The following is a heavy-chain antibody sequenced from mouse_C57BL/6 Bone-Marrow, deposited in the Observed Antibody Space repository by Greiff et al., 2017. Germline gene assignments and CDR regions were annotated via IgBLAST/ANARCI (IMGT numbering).Heavy chain of an antibody. J-gene: IGHJ3*01. Sequence: QVQLQQSGAELVRPGTSVKLSCKASGYTFTSYWMHWVKQRPGQGLEWIGVIDPSDSYTNYNQKFKGKATLTVDTSSSTAYMQLSSLTSEDSAVYYCARAPAYWGQGTLVTVSA. CDR1: GYTFTSYW. CDR3: ARAPAY. CDR2: IDPSDSYT. V-gene: IGHV1-59*01.